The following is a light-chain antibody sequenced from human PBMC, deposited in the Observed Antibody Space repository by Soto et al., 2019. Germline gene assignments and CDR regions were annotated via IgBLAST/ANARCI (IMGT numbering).Light chain of an antibody. CDR2: EVS. CDR3: SSYAGSNNYV. J-gene: IGLJ1*01. CDR1: SSDVGAYNY. Sequence: QSALTQPPSASGSPGQSVTISCTGTSSDVGAYNYLSWYQQHPGKAPKLMIYEVSKRPSGVPDRFSGSKSGNTASLTVSGLQAEDEAEYYCSSYAGSNNYVFGTGTKVTVL. V-gene: IGLV2-8*01.